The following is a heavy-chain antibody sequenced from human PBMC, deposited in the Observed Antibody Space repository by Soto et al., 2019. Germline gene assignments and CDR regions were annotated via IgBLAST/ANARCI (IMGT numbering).Heavy chain of an antibody. D-gene: IGHD6-13*01. CDR2: IYYSGST. V-gene: IGHV4-31*03. CDR3: ARAATASIYFDS. CDR1: GVSISSVGHF. J-gene: IGHJ4*02. Sequence: PSETLSLTCTVSGVSISSVGHFWSWIRQPPGKGLEWIANIYYSGSTYYNPSLRSRVLISVDTSQNQFSLKLSSVTAADTAVFFCARAATASIYFDSWGQGVLVTVSS.